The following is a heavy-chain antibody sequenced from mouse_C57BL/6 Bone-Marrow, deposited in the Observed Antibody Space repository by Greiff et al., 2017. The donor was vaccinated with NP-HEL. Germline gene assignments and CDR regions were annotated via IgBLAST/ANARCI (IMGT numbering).Heavy chain of an antibody. Sequence: EVQLQQSGPGLVKPSQTVFLTCTVTGISITTGNYRWSWIRQFPGNKLEWIGYIYYSGTITYNPSLTSRTTITRDTPKNQFFLEMNSLTAEDTATYYCARGYYYGYYFDYWGQGTTLTVSS. CDR2: IYYSGTI. CDR3: ARGYYYGYYFDY. CDR1: GISITTGNYR. J-gene: IGHJ2*01. D-gene: IGHD1-1*01. V-gene: IGHV3-5*01.